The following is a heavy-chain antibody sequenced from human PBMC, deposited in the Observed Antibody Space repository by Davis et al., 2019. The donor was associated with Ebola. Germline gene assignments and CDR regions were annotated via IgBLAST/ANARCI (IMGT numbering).Heavy chain of an antibody. J-gene: IGHJ4*02. Sequence: PGGSLRLSCAASGFTFSSYSMNWVRQAPGKGLEWVSAISGSGGSTYYADSVKGRFTISRDNSKNTLYLQMNSLRAEDTALYYCAKSTFVGASPLGYWGQGTLVTVSS. D-gene: IGHD1-26*01. CDR2: ISGSGGST. V-gene: IGHV3-23*01. CDR3: AKSTFVGASPLGY. CDR1: GFTFSSYS.